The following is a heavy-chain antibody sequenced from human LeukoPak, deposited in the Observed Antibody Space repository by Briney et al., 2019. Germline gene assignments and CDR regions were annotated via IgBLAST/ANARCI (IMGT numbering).Heavy chain of an antibody. V-gene: IGHV4-31*03. J-gene: IGHJ4*02. CDR3: VREGEYGEDYF. CDR1: GDSGVSSGGYY. D-gene: IGHD4-17*01. CDR2: FYHGA. Sequence: SETLSLTCTVSGDSGVSSGGYYWTWIRQHPEKGLEWIGYFYHGASYNPSLKGRVSISIDTSKNQFSLSLTSVTAADTALYYCVREGEYGEDYFWGQGIQVIVSA.